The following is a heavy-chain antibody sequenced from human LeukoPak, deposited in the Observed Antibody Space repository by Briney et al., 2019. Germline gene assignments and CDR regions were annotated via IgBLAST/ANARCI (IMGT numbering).Heavy chain of an antibody. Sequence: PETLSLTCAVFGGSFSGYYWSWIRQPPGKGLEWIGEINHSGSTNYNPSLKSRVTISVDTSKNRFSLKLSSVTAADTAVYYCARGRVNGRHYYDSSGYDYRAFDIWGQGTMVTVSS. V-gene: IGHV4-34*01. D-gene: IGHD3-22*01. CDR2: INHSGST. J-gene: IGHJ3*02. CDR3: ARGRVNGRHYYDSSGYDYRAFDI. CDR1: GGSFSGYY.